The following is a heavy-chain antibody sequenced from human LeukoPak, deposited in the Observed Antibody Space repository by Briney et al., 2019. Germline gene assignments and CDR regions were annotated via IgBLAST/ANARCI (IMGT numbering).Heavy chain of an antibody. CDR3: ARDRVATIPFDY. CDR1: GFYSSNYD. V-gene: IGHV3-74*01. D-gene: IGHD5-24*01. CDR2: INSDGSST. J-gene: IGHJ4*02. Sequence: PGGSLRLSCAASGFYSSNYDIHWVRQAPGKGLVWVSRINSDGSSTSYADSVKGRFTISRDNAKNTLYLQMNSLRAEDTAVYYCARDRVATIPFDYWGQGTLVTVSS.